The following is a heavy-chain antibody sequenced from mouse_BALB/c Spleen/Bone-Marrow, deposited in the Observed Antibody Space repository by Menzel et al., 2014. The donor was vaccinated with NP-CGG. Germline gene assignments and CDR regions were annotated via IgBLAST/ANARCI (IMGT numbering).Heavy chain of an antibody. V-gene: IGHV5-6*01. J-gene: IGHJ4*01. Sequence: EVKVVESGGDLVKPGGSLKLSCAASGFTFSSYGMSWVRQTPDKRLEWVATISSGGSYTYYPDSVKGRFTISRDNAKNTLYLQMSSLKSEDTAMYYCAREFITTDAMDYWGQGTSVTVSS. D-gene: IGHD1-1*01. CDR3: AREFITTDAMDY. CDR2: ISSGGSYT. CDR1: GFTFSSYG.